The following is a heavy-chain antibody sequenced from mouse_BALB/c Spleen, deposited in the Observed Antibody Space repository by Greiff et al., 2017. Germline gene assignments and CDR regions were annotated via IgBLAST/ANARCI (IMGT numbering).Heavy chain of an antibody. Sequence: VQLQQSGTVLARPGASVKMSCKASGYTFTSYWMHWVKQRPGQGLEWIGAIYPGNSDTSYNQKFKGKAKLTAVTSTSTAYMELSSQTNEDSAVYYCTSVYDGYYEEAWYACWGQGTLGTVSA. CDR2: IYPGNSDT. J-gene: IGHJ3*01. CDR1: GYTFTSYW. CDR3: TSVYDGYYEEAWYAC. V-gene: IGHV1-5*01. D-gene: IGHD2-3*01.